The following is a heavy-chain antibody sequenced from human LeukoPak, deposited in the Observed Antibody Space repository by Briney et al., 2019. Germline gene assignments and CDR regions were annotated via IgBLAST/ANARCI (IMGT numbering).Heavy chain of an antibody. J-gene: IGHJ4*02. Sequence: ASVKVSCKASGYTFTGYYRHWVRQAPGQGLEWMGWINPNSGGTNYAQKFQGRVTMTRDTSISTAYMELSRLRSDDTAVYYCAIVLWFGELLFDYWGQGTLVTVSS. CDR2: INPNSGGT. CDR1: GYTFTGYY. V-gene: IGHV1-2*02. D-gene: IGHD3-10*01. CDR3: AIVLWFGELLFDY.